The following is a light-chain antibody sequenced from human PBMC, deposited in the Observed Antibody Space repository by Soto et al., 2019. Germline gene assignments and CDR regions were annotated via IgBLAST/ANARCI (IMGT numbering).Light chain of an antibody. CDR3: QQYGSSGT. Sequence: IVLTQSPATLSVSPGERATLSCRASQNISNYLVWYQQKPGQAPRLLIYDVSNRATDIPARFSGSGSGTDFTLTISSLEPEDFAVYYCQQYGSSGTFGQGTKVDIK. CDR2: DVS. J-gene: IGKJ1*01. V-gene: IGKV3-11*01. CDR1: QNISNY.